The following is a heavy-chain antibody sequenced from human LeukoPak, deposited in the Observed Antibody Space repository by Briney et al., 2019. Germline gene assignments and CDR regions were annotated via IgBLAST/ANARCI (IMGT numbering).Heavy chain of an antibody. CDR3: AHRRFGSKTIPFYYMDV. J-gene: IGHJ6*03. CDR1: GFSLSTSGVG. V-gene: IGHV2-5*02. CDR2: IYWDDDK. D-gene: IGHD2-2*02. Sequence: ESGPTLVKPTQTLTLTCTFSGFSLSTSGVGVGWIRQPPGKALEWLALIYWDDDKRYSPSLKSRLTITNDTSKNQVVLTMTNMDPVDTATYYCAHRRFGSKTIPFYYMDVWGKGTTVTVSS.